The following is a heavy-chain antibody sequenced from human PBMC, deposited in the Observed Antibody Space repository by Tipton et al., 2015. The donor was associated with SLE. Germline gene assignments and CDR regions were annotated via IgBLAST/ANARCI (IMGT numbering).Heavy chain of an antibody. CDR1: GGSISSYY. CDR3: AREVVGADDAFDI. Sequence: LRLSCTVSGGSISSYYWSWIRQPPGKGLEWIGYIYYSGSTNYNPSLKSRVTMSVDTSKNQFSLKLSSVTAADTAVYYCAREVVGADDAFDIWGQGTMVTVSS. D-gene: IGHD1-26*01. J-gene: IGHJ3*02. V-gene: IGHV4-59*01. CDR2: IYYSGST.